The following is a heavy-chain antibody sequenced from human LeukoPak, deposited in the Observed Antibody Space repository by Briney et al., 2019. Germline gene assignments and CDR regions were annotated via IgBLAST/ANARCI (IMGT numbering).Heavy chain of an antibody. D-gene: IGHD5-12*01. CDR2: IVVGSGNT. J-gene: IGHJ4*02. CDR3: AAGSGYESQGDY. Sequence: SVTVSCKASGFTFTSSAVQWVRQARGQRLEWIGWIVVGSGNTNYAQKFQERVTITRDMSTSTAYMELSSLRSEDTAVYYYAAGSGYESQGDYWGQGTLVTVSS. CDR1: GFTFTSSA. V-gene: IGHV1-58*01.